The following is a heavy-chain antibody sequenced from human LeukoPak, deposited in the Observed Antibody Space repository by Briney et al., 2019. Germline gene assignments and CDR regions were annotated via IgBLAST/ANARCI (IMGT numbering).Heavy chain of an antibody. CDR2: ISYSGST. Sequence: PSETLSLTCTVSGASISSYYWSWIRQPPGKGLEWIGYISYSGSTNYNPSLKSRVTISVDTSKNQFSLKLSSVTAADTAVYYCARDTFDRNFDYWGQGTLVTVSS. D-gene: IGHD3-9*01. V-gene: IGHV4-59*08. J-gene: IGHJ4*02. CDR3: ARDTFDRNFDY. CDR1: GASISSYY.